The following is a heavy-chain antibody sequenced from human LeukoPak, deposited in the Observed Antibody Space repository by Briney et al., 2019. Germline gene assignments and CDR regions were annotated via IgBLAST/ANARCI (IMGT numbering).Heavy chain of an antibody. CDR2: ISSSSSNI. D-gene: IGHD1-1*01. J-gene: IGHJ4*02. Sequence: GGSLRLSCAASGFTFSSYSLNWVRQAPGNGLEWVSSISSSSSNIYYADSVKGRFTISRDNAKNSLYLQMNSLRVEDTAVYYCARCTTGRTFGSLREIKRSREIDYWGQGTLVTVSS. CDR3: ARCTTGRTFGSLREIKRSREIDY. CDR1: GFTFSSYS. V-gene: IGHV3-21*01.